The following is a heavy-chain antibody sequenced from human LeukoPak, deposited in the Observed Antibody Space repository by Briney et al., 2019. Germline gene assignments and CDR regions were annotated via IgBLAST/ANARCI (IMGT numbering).Heavy chain of an antibody. CDR1: GGSISSSYYY. V-gene: IGHV4-30-4*01. D-gene: IGHD2-21*02. Sequence: SETLSLTCTVSGGSISSSYYYWSWIRQPPGKGLEWIGYIYYSGSTYYNPSLKSRVTISADTSKNQFALDLRSVTAADTAVYYCTRDIGDFVSDFWGQGTLVTVSS. J-gene: IGHJ4*02. CDR2: IYYSGST. CDR3: TRDIGDFVSDF.